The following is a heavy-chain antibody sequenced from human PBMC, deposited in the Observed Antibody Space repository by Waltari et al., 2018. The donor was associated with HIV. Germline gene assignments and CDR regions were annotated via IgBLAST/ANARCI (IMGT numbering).Heavy chain of an antibody. Sequence: EVQLVESGGGLVKPGGSLRLSGTASGLPFSPDPVNWVRQAPGKGLGWVSSISSGTSYIYYADSVTGRFTVSRDNAKNSLFLQMNSLRADDTAVYYCARQQLGSGALDLWGQGTLVTVSS. CDR2: ISSGTSYI. V-gene: IGHV3-21*02. CDR1: GLPFSPDP. CDR3: ARQQLGSGALDL. J-gene: IGHJ4*02. D-gene: IGHD3-10*02.